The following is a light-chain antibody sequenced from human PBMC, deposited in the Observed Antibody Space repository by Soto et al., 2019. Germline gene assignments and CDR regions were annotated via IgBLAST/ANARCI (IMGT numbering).Light chain of an antibody. V-gene: IGKV3-20*01. J-gene: IGKJ1*01. Sequence: EIVLRQSPGTLPLSPGESATLSCTASQSVSINYVAWYQQKPGQAPRLLIFGTSSRATGIPDRFSGSGSGTDFTLTISRLEPEDFAVYYCQQYGSSPWTFGLGTNVDIK. CDR3: QQYGSSPWT. CDR1: QSVSINY. CDR2: GTS.